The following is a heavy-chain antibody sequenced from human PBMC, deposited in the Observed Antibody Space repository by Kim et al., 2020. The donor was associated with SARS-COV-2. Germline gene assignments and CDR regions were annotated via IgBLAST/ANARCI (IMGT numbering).Heavy chain of an antibody. CDR2: ISYDGSNK. V-gene: IGHV3-30*18. J-gene: IGHJ4*02. Sequence: GGSLRLSCAASGFTFSSYGMHWVRQAPGKGLEWVAVISYDGSNKYYADSVKGRFTISRDNSKNTLYLQMNSLRAEDTAVYYCAKGGSGTVGANTLDYWGQGTLVTVSS. CDR1: GFTFSSYG. D-gene: IGHD3-10*01. CDR3: AKGGSGTVGANTLDY.